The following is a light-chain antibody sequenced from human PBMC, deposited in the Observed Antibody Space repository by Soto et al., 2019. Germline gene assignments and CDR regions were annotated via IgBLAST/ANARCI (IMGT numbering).Light chain of an antibody. CDR1: QTVSNY. J-gene: IGKJ3*01. Sequence: EIVLTQSPATLSLSPGERATLSCRASQTVSNYLAWYQQKPGQAPRLLIYDASNRATGIPARFSGSGSGTDFTLTISRLEPEDFAVYYCQQYGGSFRVFGPGTKVDIK. CDR2: DAS. CDR3: QQYGGSFRV. V-gene: IGKV3-20*01.